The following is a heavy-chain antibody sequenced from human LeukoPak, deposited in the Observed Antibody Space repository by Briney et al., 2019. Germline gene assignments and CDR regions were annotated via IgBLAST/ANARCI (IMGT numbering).Heavy chain of an antibody. J-gene: IGHJ4*02. CDR1: RFTFSSYS. V-gene: IGHV3-21*01. CDR2: ISSSSSYI. D-gene: IGHD6-19*01. Sequence: GGSLRLSCAASRFTFSSYSMNWVRQAPGKGLEWVSSISSSSSYIYYADSVKGRFTISRDNAKNSLYLQMNSLRAEDTAVYYCARPQDGQWLVLGGYWGQGTLVTVSS. CDR3: ARPQDGQWLVLGGY.